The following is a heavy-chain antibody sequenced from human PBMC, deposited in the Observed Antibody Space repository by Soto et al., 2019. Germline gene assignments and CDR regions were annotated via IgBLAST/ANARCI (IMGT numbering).Heavy chain of an antibody. J-gene: IGHJ4*02. Sequence: QMQLVESGGGVVQPGRSLRLSCAASGFTFSSYGLHWVRQAPGKGLEWVAVMSNDGVNKYYADSVRGRFTISRDNTKNSLFLQLNNLRTEDTAVYYCAKDKDDFVWGSYECWGQGTLVIVSS. V-gene: IGHV3-30*18. CDR2: MSNDGVNK. D-gene: IGHD3-16*01. CDR3: AKDKDDFVWGSYEC. CDR1: GFTFSSYG.